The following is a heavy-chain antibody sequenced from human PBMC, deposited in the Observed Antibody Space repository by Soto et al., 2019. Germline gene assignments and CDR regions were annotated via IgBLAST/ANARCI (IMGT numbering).Heavy chain of an antibody. CDR3: ARGVPGALDV. CDR1: GGSISSGGFY. Sequence: PSETLSLTCTVSGGSISSGGFYWSWIRQHPGKGLEWIGYIYYSGSTYYNPSLKSRVTISVDTSKNQFSLKLSSVTAADTAVYYCARGVPGALDVWGQGTPVTVSS. J-gene: IGHJ6*02. CDR2: IYYSGST. V-gene: IGHV4-31*03. D-gene: IGHD2-2*01.